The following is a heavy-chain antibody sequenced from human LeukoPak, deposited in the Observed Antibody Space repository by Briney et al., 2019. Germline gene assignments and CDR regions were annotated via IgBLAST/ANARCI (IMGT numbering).Heavy chain of an antibody. CDR3: ATVPLWFGEIRLDY. Sequence: ASVKVSCKVSGYTLTELSMHWVRQAPGKGLEWMGGFDPEDGETIYAQKFQGRVTMTEDTSTDTAYMELSSLRSEDTAVYYCATVPLWFGEIRLDYWGQGTLVTVSS. CDR2: FDPEDGET. CDR1: GYTLTELS. D-gene: IGHD3-10*01. J-gene: IGHJ4*02. V-gene: IGHV1-24*01.